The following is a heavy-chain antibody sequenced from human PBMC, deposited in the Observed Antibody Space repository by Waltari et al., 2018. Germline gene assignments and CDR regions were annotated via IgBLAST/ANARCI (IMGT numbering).Heavy chain of an antibody. Sequence: EVQLVESGGDLVQPGGSLRLSCAASGVTFSSSGMHGVRQAPGKGLVWVSRINSDGIITTYADSVKGRFTISRDNAKNTLYLQMNSLRAEDTAVYYCARQWFRDVWGQGTTVTVSS. J-gene: IGHJ6*02. CDR3: ARQWFRDV. CDR2: INSDGIIT. CDR1: GVTFSSSG. D-gene: IGHD3-10*01. V-gene: IGHV3-74*01.